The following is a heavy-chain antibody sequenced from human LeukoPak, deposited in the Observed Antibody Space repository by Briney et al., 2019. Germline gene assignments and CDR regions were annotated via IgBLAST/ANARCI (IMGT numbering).Heavy chain of an antibody. CDR1: GFTVSSNY. Sequence: GGSLRLSCAASGFTVSSNYMSWVRQAPGKGLDWVSVIYSGGSTYYADSVQGRFTISRHNSKNTLYLQMNSLRAEDTAVYYCARGLPNWFDTWGQGTLVTVSS. CDR2: IYSGGST. D-gene: IGHD4-11*01. J-gene: IGHJ5*02. V-gene: IGHV3-53*04. CDR3: ARGLPNWFDT.